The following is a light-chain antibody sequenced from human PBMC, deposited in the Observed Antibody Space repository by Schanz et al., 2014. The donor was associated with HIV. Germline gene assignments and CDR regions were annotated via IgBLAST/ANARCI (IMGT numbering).Light chain of an antibody. CDR3: QHYSDWPN. CDR1: QRLSSSY. Sequence: EIVLTQSPGSLSLSPGGRATLSCGASQRLSSSYLAWYQQKRDQPPRLVIYATSTRAAGIPDRFSGTGSGTDFTLTISSLQAEDVAVYYCQHYSDWPNFGGGTKVEIK. CDR2: ATS. V-gene: IGKV3-20*01. J-gene: IGKJ4*01.